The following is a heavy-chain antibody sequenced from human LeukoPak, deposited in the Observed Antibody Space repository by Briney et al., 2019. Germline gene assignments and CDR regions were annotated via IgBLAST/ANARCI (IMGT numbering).Heavy chain of an antibody. CDR3: ARLHGSFQNYYDY. J-gene: IGHJ4*02. CDR1: GGSISSISYY. CDR2: IYYSGST. V-gene: IGHV4-39*07. D-gene: IGHD1-26*01. Sequence: SETLSLTCTVSGGSISSISYYWGWIRQPPGKGLECIGNIYYSGSTFYNPSLKSRVTISVDTSKNQFSLKLSSVTAADTAMYYCARLHGSFQNYYDYWGQGSLVTVSS.